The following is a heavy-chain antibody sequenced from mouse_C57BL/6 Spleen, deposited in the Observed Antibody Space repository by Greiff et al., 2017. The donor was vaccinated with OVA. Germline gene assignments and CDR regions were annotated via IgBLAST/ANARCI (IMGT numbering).Heavy chain of an antibody. D-gene: IGHD2-5*01. Sequence: EVQLVESGGGLVQPGGSLKLSCAASGFTFSDYGMAWVRQAPRKGPEWVAFISNLAYSIYYADTVTGRFTISRENAKNTLYLEMSSLRSEDTAMYYCARQSYYSKHWYFDVWGTGTTVTVSS. CDR2: ISNLAYSI. CDR1: GFTFSDYG. V-gene: IGHV5-15*01. J-gene: IGHJ1*03. CDR3: ARQSYYSKHWYFDV.